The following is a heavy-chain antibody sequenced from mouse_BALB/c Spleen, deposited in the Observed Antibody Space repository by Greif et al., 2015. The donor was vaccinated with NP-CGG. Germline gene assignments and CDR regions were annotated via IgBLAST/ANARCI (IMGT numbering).Heavy chain of an antibody. CDR1: GFSLTGYG. CDR2: MWGDGST. V-gene: IGHV2-6-7*01. Sequence: VKLVESGPGLVAPSQSLSITCTVSGFSLTGYGVNWVRQPPGKGLEWLGMMWGDGSTDYNSALKSRLSISKDNSKSXVFLKMNSLQTDDTARYYCARGDGNYHYHAMDYWGQGTSVTVSS. CDR3: ARGDGNYHYHAMDY. J-gene: IGHJ4*01. D-gene: IGHD2-1*01.